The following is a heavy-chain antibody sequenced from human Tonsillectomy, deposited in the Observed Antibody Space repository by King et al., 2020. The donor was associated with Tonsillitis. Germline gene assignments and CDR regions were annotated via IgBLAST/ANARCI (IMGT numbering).Heavy chain of an antibody. D-gene: IGHD3-9*01. Sequence: VQLVESGGGLIQPGGSLRLSCAASGFTVSSNYMSWVRQAPGKGLEWVSVIHSGGSTYYADSVKGRFTISRDNSKNTLYLQMNSLRAEDTAVYYCARDRDYDILTGSNYYYYGMDVWGQGTTVTVSS. J-gene: IGHJ6*02. CDR1: GFTVSSNY. V-gene: IGHV3-53*01. CDR3: ARDRDYDILTGSNYYYYGMDV. CDR2: IHSGGST.